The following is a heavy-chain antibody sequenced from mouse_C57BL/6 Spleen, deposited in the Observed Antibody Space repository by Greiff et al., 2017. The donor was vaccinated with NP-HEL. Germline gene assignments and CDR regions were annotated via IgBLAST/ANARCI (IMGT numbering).Heavy chain of an antibody. CDR1: GYTFTDYY. CDR2: INPNNGGT. CDR3: ATRGYYAMDY. J-gene: IGHJ4*01. Sequence: VQLQQSGPELVKPGASVKISCKASGYTFTDYYMNWVKQSHGKSLEWIGDINPNNGGTSYNQKFKGKATLTVDKSSSTAYMALRSLTSEDSAVYYCATRGYYAMDYWGQGTSVTVSS. V-gene: IGHV1-26*01.